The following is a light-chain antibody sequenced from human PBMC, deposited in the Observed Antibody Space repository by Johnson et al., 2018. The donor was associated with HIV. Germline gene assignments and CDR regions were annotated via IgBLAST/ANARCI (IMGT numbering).Light chain of an antibody. CDR3: ATWDSSLNSYV. J-gene: IGLJ1*01. CDR2: DNN. CDR1: SSNIGNNY. V-gene: IGLV1-51*01. Sequence: QSVLTQPPSVSAAPGQKVTISCSGSSSNIGNNYISWYQQLPGTAPKLLIYDNNKRPSGIPDRFSGSKSGTSATLAITGLQTGDEADYYCATWDSSLNSYVFGTGTKVTVL.